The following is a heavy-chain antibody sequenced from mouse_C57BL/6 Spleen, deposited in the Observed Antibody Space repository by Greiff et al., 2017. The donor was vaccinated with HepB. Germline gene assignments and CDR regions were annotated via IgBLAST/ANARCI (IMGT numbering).Heavy chain of an antibody. CDR1: GYTFTSYW. V-gene: IGHV1-72*01. CDR2: IDPNSGGT. J-gene: IGHJ3*01. Sequence: VQLQQPGAELVKPGASVKLSCKASGYTFTSYWMHWVKQRPGRGLEWIGRIDPNSGGTKYNEKFKSKATLTVDKPSSTAYMQLSILTSEDSAVYYCARGYSNYVGWFAYWGQGTLVTVSA. D-gene: IGHD2-5*01. CDR3: ARGYSNYVGWFAY.